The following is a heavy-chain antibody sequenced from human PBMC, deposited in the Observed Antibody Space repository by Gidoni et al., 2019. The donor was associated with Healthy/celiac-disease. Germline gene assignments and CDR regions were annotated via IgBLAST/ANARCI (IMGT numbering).Heavy chain of an antibody. Sequence: QVQLQQWGAGLLKPSETLSLTCAVYGGSFSGYYWSWIRQPPGKGLEWIGEINHSGSTNYNPSLKSRVTISVDTSKNQFSLKLSSVTAADTAVYYCARCSSTSCVQYWGQGTLVTVSS. J-gene: IGHJ4*02. V-gene: IGHV4-34*01. CDR2: INHSGST. CDR1: GGSFSGYY. D-gene: IGHD2-2*01. CDR3: ARCSSTSCVQY.